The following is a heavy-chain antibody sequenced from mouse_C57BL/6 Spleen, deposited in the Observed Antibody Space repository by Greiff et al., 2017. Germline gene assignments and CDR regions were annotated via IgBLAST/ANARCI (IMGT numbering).Heavy chain of an antibody. Sequence: VQLKESGPELVKPGASVKIPCKASGYTFTDYNMDWVKQSHGKSLEWIGDINPNNGGTIYNQKFKGKATLTVDKSSSTAYMELRSLTSEDTAVYYCARSGDGYYWFAYWGKGTLVTVSA. CDR3: ARSGDGYYWFAY. V-gene: IGHV1-18*01. CDR2: INPNNGGT. D-gene: IGHD2-3*01. CDR1: GYTFTDYN. J-gene: IGHJ3*01.